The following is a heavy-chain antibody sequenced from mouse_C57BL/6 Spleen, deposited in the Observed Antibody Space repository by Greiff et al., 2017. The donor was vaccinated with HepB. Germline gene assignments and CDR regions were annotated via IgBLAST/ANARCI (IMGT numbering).Heavy chain of an antibody. J-gene: IGHJ2*01. CDR1: GYTFTDYY. CDR3: ARCPYGSSLFGY. D-gene: IGHD1-1*01. V-gene: IGHV1-26*01. CDR2: INPNNGGT. Sequence: EVKLQQSGPELVKPGASVKISCKASGYTFTDYYMNWVKQSHGKSLEWIGDINPNNGGTSYNQKFKGKATLTVDKSSSTAYMELRSLTSEDSAVYYCARCPYGSSLFGYWGQGTTLTVSS.